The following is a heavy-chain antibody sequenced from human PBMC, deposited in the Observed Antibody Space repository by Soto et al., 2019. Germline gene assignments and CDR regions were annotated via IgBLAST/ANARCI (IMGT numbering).Heavy chain of an antibody. Sequence: RPTRRETVYISGVALSIKRKGVGWVRQSPGKALEWLALIYWDDDKRYSPSLRSRLTITQDTSKNQVDLTMTNMDPVDTATYYCARLTRGVYDLDRLWEKFDYWGQGTVVTVS. J-gene: IGHJ4*02. V-gene: IGHV2-5*02. CDR2: IYWDDDK. CDR1: GVALSIKRKG. CDR3: ARLTRGVYDLDRLWEKFDY. D-gene: IGHD5-12*01.